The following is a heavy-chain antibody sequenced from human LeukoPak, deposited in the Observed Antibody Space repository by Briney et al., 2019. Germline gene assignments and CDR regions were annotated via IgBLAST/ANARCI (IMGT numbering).Heavy chain of an antibody. J-gene: IGHJ6*03. V-gene: IGHV1-2*02. Sequence: ASVKVSFKSSGYTFTDYYVHWVRQAPGQGLEWMGWINPKSGGTSSAQKFQGRVTMTRDTSINTAYMELSSLTSDDTAVYYCARDWVENERWLQLPFYYYYYMDVWGKGTTVTVSS. CDR1: GYTFTDYY. CDR3: ARDWVENERWLQLPFYYYYYMDV. D-gene: IGHD5-24*01. CDR2: INPKSGGT.